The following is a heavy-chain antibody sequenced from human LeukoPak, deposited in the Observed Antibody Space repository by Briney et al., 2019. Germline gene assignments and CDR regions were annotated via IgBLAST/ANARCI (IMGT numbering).Heavy chain of an antibody. Sequence: ASVKVSCKASGYTFTGYYMHRVRQAPGQGLEWMGWINPNSGGTNYAQKFQGRVTMTRGTSISTAYMELSRLRSDDTAVYYCARGKGGSYWGWGQGTLVTVSS. J-gene: IGHJ4*02. V-gene: IGHV1-2*02. D-gene: IGHD1-26*01. CDR1: GYTFTGYY. CDR2: INPNSGGT. CDR3: ARGKGGSYWG.